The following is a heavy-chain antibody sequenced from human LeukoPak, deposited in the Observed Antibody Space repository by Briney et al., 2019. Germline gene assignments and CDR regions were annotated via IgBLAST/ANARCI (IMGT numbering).Heavy chain of an antibody. D-gene: IGHD3-16*01. J-gene: IGHJ4*02. CDR2: ISSRSVYI. CDR1: GFTFSDYS. CDR3: ARDRSGSYPYYFDY. Sequence: GGSLRLSCAVSGFTFSDYSMNWVRQAPGKGLEWVSSISSRSVYIYYADSVRGRFTISRDNARDSLYLQMDSLRAEDTAVYYCARDRSGSYPYYFDYCGQGGLVTVSS. V-gene: IGHV3-21*01.